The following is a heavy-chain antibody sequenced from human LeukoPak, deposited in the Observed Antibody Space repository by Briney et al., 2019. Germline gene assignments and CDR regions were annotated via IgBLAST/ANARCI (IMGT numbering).Heavy chain of an antibody. V-gene: IGHV3-30*18. J-gene: IGHJ6*02. D-gene: IGHD3-10*01. Sequence: GGSLRLSCVASGFTFSVYGMPWVRQAPGKGLEWVTVTSYEGSVKYYTDSVKGRFTISRDNSKNTLYLQMNSLRAEDTAIYYCAKAGPNLRGSGTDDQYGMDVWGQGTTVTVSS. CDR3: AKAGPNLRGSGTDDQYGMDV. CDR2: TSYEGSVK. CDR1: GFTFSVYG.